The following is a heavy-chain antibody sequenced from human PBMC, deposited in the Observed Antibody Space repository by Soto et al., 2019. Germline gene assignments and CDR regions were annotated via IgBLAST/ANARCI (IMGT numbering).Heavy chain of an antibody. D-gene: IGHD4-4*01. J-gene: IGHJ6*02. Sequence: PGGSLRLSCEASGFTFSNFGMNWVRQAPGKGLEWVARVGYDGSSKYYVDSVKGRFTISRDNSKETVYLQMNSLRAEDTGVYYCAREIDSNYDGMDAWGQGTTVTVSS. CDR2: VGYDGSSK. CDR3: AREIDSNYDGMDA. CDR1: GFTFSNFG. V-gene: IGHV3-33*01.